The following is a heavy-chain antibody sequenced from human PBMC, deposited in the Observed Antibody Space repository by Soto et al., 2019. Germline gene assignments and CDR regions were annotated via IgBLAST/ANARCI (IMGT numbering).Heavy chain of an antibody. CDR2: ISASGGST. CDR3: ARATPLIYYYYYGMDV. Sequence: GGSLRLSCAASGFTFGSYAMSWVRQAPGKGLEWVSTISASGGSTYYADSVKGRFTVSRGNAKNSLYLQMNSLRAEDTAVYYCARATPLIYYYYYGMDVWGQGTTVTVSS. V-gene: IGHV3-23*01. CDR1: GFTFGSYA. J-gene: IGHJ6*02.